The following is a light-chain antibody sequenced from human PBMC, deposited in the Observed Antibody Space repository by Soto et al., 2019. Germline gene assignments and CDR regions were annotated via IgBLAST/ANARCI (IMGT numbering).Light chain of an antibody. CDR1: TSNIGNNY. CDR2: DNN. J-gene: IGLJ2*01. CDR3: GTWDSSLRVVI. V-gene: IGLV1-51*01. Sequence: QSVLTQPPSVSAAPGQRVTISCSGSTSNIGNNYVSWYQQLPGTAPKLLIYDNNKRPSGIPDRFSGSKSDTSATLGITGLQTGDEADYYCGTWDSSLRVVIFGGGTKLTVL.